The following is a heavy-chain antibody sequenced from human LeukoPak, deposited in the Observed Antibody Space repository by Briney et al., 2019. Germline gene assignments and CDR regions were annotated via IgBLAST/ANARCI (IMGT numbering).Heavy chain of an antibody. CDR1: GGSISSSNW. Sequence: SETLSLTCAVSGGSISSSNWWSWVRQPPGKGLEWIGEIYHSGSTNYNPSLKSRVTISVDKSKNQFSLKLSSVTAADTAVYYCAKRSDYYDSSGYYGWFDPWGQGTLVTVSS. CDR2: IYHSGST. J-gene: IGHJ5*02. D-gene: IGHD3-22*01. V-gene: IGHV4-4*02. CDR3: AKRSDYYDSSGYYGWFDP.